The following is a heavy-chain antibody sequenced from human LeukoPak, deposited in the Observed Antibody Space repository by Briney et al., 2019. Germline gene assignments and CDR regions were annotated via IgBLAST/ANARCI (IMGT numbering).Heavy chain of an antibody. CDR3: ARDYYNWFDP. Sequence: SETLSLTCTVSGGSISSGSYYWSWIRQPAGKELEWIGRIYTSGSTNYNPSLKSRVTISVDTSKNQFSLKLSSVTAADTAVYYCARDYYNWFDPWGQGTLSPSPQ. J-gene: IGHJ5*02. CDR2: IYTSGST. CDR1: GGSISSGSYY. V-gene: IGHV4-61*02. D-gene: IGHD3-10*01.